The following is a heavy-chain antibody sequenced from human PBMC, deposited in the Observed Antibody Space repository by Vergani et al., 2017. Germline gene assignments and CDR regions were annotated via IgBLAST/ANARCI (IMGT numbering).Heavy chain of an antibody. CDR3: ARSIRYCTSGSCRPYYFDV. V-gene: IGHV1-46*02. J-gene: IGHJ4*02. CDR2: VNFVNGAA. Sequence: QVQLVQSGAAVKKPGASAKVSCTASGYIFKNYYMHWLRLAPGQGFQWMGVVNFVNGAATSPQTFEGRITMTRDTSTATFYMDLSSLKYEDTAIYYCARSIRYCTSGSCRPYYFDVWGQGTLVTVSS. D-gene: IGHD2-15*01. CDR1: GYIFKNYY.